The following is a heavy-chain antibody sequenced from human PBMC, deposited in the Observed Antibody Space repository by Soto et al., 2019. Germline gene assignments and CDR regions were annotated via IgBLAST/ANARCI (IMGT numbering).Heavy chain of an antibody. V-gene: IGHV4-4*07. CDR1: GGSISSYY. CDR3: ARGSYQGPHTAMVQVWFDP. Sequence: TSETLSLTCTVSGGSISSYYWGWIRQPAGKGLEWIGRIYTSGSTNYNPSLKSRVTMSVYTSKNQFSLKLSSVTAADTAVYYCARGSYQGPHTAMVQVWFDPWGQGTLVTVSS. CDR2: IYTSGST. J-gene: IGHJ5*02. D-gene: IGHD5-18*01.